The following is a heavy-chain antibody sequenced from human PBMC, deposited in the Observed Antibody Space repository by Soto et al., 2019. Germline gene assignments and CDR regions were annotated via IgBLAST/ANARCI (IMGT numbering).Heavy chain of an antibody. V-gene: IGHV1-18*03. J-gene: IGHJ4*02. D-gene: IGHD1-1*01. CDR1: GYTFTGSG. Sequence: QVHLGQSGAEVKKPGASVKVTCKGYGYTFTGSGITWVRQAHGQGLEWMGWISAHNGNTDYAQKLQGRVTVTRDTSTSTAYMELRSLRSDDMAVYYCARGRYGDYWGQGALVTVSS. CDR3: ARGRYGDY. CDR2: ISAHNGNT.